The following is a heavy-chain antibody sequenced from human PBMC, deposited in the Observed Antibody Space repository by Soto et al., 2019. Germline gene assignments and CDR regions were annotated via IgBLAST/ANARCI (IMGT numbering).Heavy chain of an antibody. J-gene: IGHJ4*02. V-gene: IGHV1-18*01. CDR1: GYTFTSYG. Sequence: QVQLVQSGAEVKKPGASVKVSCKASGYTFTSYGLSWVRQAPGQGLEWMGWISTYNGNTNYAQNLQGRVTMTTDTSTSTAYIELRSLRSDDTAVYDCARDRALELGDYWGQGTLVTVSS. CDR2: ISTYNGNT. D-gene: IGHD1-26*01. CDR3: ARDRALELGDY.